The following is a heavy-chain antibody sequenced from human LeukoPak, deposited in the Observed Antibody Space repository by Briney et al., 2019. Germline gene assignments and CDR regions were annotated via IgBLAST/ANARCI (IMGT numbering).Heavy chain of an antibody. D-gene: IGHD2-8*01. CDR3: AKGPTNGCFDY. V-gene: IGHV3-23*01. CDR1: GFTSSSYA. Sequence: GGSLRLSCAASGFTSSSYAMSWVRQAPGKGLEWVSATSGSGGSTYYADSVKGRFTISRDNSKNTLYPQMNSLRAEDTAVYYCAKGPTNGCFDYWGQGTLVTVSS. CDR2: TSGSGGST. J-gene: IGHJ4*02.